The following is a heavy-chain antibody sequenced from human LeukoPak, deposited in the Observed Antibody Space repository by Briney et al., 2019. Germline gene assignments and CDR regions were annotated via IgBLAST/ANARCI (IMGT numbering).Heavy chain of an antibody. D-gene: IGHD6-19*01. J-gene: IGHJ3*02. CDR3: AREYSSGWFHGESAFDI. V-gene: IGHV3-21*04. CDR1: GFTFSSYS. CDR2: ISSSSSYI. Sequence: GGSLRLSCAASGFTFSSYSMNWVRQAPGKGLEWVSSISSSSSYIYYADSVKGRFTISRDNAKNSLYLQMNSLRAEDTAVYYCAREYSSGWFHGESAFDIWGQGTMVTVSS.